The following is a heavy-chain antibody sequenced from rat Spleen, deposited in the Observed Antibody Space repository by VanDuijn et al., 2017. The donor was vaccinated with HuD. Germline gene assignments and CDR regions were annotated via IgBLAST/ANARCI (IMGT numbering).Heavy chain of an antibody. CDR3: ARWDFSSYPDY. J-gene: IGHJ2*01. Sequence: EIQLQESGPGLVKPSQSLSLTCSVPGYTITSGYDWSWIRKFPGNKMEWMGYISYSGSTSYNPSLKSRISITRDTSKNQFFLQLNSVTTEDTATYYCARWDFSSYPDYWGQGVMVTVSS. V-gene: IGHV3-4*01. CDR2: ISYSGST. D-gene: IGHD1-8*01. CDR1: GYTITSGY.